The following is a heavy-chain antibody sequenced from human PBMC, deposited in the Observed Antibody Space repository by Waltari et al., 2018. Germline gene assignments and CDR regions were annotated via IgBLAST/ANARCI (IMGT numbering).Heavy chain of an antibody. D-gene: IGHD5-18*01. CDR3: ARRSHSYAH. J-gene: IGHJ4*02. CDR1: GFTFSRYSMN. V-gene: IGHV4-59*05. Sequence: VQLVESGGGLVQPGGSLRLSCAASGFTFSRYSMNWVRQAPGKGLEWIGSIYYSGSTYYNPSLKSRVTISVDTSKNQFSLKLSSVTAADTAVYYCARRSHSYAHWGQGTLVTVSS. CDR2: IYYSGST.